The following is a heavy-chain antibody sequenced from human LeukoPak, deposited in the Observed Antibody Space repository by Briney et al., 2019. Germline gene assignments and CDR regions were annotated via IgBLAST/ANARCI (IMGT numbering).Heavy chain of an antibody. J-gene: IGHJ5*02. Sequence: PGGSLRLSCAASGFAFSSYSMNWVRQAPGKGLEWVSSISSSSSYIYYADSVKGRFTISRDNAKNSLYLQMNSLRAEDTAVYYCARDWFVSIKGGYNWFDPWGQGTLVTVSS. CDR1: GFAFSSYS. CDR3: ARDWFVSIKGGYNWFDP. V-gene: IGHV3-21*01. CDR2: ISSSSSYI. D-gene: IGHD3-10*01.